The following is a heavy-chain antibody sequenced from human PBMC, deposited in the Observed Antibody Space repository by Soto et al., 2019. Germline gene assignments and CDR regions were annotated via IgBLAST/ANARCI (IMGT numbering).Heavy chain of an antibody. D-gene: IGHD2-21*02. CDR2: INPKTGDT. Sequence: QAQLVQSGAEVKKPGASVKVSCKTSGSTFTAYYIHWVRQAPGQGLEWVGWINPKTGDTKYAQKLQGRVTMTGDTSITTAYMELGRLRSDDTAVYYCARQLAYCGGDCYTEPIDYWGQGTLVTVSS. V-gene: IGHV1-2*02. CDR3: ARQLAYCGGDCYTEPIDY. J-gene: IGHJ4*02. CDR1: GSTFTAYY.